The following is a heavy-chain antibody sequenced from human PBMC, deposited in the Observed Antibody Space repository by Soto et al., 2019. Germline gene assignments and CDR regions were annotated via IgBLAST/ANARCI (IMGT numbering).Heavy chain of an antibody. CDR2: IYYSGST. J-gene: IGHJ3*02. D-gene: IGHD3-10*01. CDR1: GSAISIYY. CDR3: ARLNYYGSGRYLYDAFDI. V-gene: IGHV4-59*08. Sequence: SEALSLTYTDSGSAISIYYWSGIRQPPGKGLEWIGYIYYSGSTNYNPSLKSRVTISVDTSKNQFSLKLSSVTAADTAVYYCARLNYYGSGRYLYDAFDIWGQGTMVT.